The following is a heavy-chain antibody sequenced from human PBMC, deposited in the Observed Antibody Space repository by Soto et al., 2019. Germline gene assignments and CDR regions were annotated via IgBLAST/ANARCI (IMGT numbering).Heavy chain of an antibody. CDR1: GFTFSSYW. Sequence: PGGSLRLSCAASGFTFSSYWRSWVRQAPGKGLEWVANIKQDGSEKYYVDSVKGRFTISRDNAKNSLYLQMNSLRAEDTAVYYCATVDTAMVADYWGQGTLVTVYS. CDR2: IKQDGSEK. J-gene: IGHJ4*02. D-gene: IGHD5-18*01. CDR3: ATVDTAMVADY. V-gene: IGHV3-7*03.